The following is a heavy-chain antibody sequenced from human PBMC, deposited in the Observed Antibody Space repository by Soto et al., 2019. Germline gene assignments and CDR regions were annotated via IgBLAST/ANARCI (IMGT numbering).Heavy chain of an antibody. J-gene: IGHJ4*02. D-gene: IGHD5-12*01. CDR1: GFTFSHHY. CDR2: SRDKVHSHTT. Sequence: EVQLAESGGGLVQPGGSLRLSCAASGFTFSHHYMDWVRQAPGKGLEWVGRSRDKVHSHTTEYAASVKGRFTISRGDSENSLYLQMNSLKTEDTAVYYCARGVVSTGYFDYWGQGTLVTVSS. V-gene: IGHV3-72*01. CDR3: ARGVVSTGYFDY.